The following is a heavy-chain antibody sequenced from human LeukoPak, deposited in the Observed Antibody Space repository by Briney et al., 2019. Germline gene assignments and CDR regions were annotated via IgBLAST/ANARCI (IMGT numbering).Heavy chain of an antibody. Sequence: GGSLRLSCAASGFTFSTYWMHWVRQAPGKGLVWVSRIKSDGSTNYADSVKGRFTISRDNAKNTVSLQMNSLRPEGTGVYYCARAPSEIGGYYPEYFRHWGQGTLVTVSS. CDR3: ARAPSEIGGYYPEYFRH. CDR1: GFTFSTYW. V-gene: IGHV3-74*01. J-gene: IGHJ1*01. D-gene: IGHD3-22*01. CDR2: IKSDGST.